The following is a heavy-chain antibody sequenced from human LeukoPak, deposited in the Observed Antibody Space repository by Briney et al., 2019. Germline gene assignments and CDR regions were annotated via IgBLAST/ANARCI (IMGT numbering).Heavy chain of an antibody. V-gene: IGHV3-21*04. J-gene: IGHJ4*02. CDR2: ISSSSSYT. D-gene: IGHD6-19*01. Sequence: GGSLRLSCAASGFTFSSYSMNWVRQAPGKGLEWVSSISSSSSYTNYADSVKGRFTISRDNAKNSLYLQMNSLRAEDTAVYYCARGSSGWFDYWGQGTLVTVSS. CDR3: ARGSSGWFDY. CDR1: GFTFSSYS.